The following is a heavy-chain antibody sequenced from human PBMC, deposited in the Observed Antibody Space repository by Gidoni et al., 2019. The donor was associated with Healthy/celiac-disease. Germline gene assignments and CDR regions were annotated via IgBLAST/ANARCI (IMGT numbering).Heavy chain of an antibody. J-gene: IGHJ4*01. V-gene: IGHV3-43*01. CDR3: AKEKGPSRRTPFYHDSRHYALDY. Sequence: EVQLVESEGVVVQPGGSLRLSCAASGFTFDEYTIPWVRQIPGKGLEWLSLINWDGITTYYGDSVKGRFTISRDNSKNSVYLQMNSLRTEDTALYYCAKEKGPSRRTPFYHDSRHYALDYWGHGALVTVSS. CDR1: GFTFDEYT. D-gene: IGHD3-22*01. CDR2: INWDGITT.